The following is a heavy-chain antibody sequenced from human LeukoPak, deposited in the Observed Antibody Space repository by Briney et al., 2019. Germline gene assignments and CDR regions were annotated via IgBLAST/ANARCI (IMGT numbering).Heavy chain of an antibody. CDR1: GYTFISYG. V-gene: IGHV1-18*01. CDR3: ARDEPIVGATVDH. CDR2: ISAYNGNT. D-gene: IGHD1-26*01. Sequence: ASVKVSFKASGYTFISYGITWVRQAPGQGLEWMGWISAYNGNTNYAQKLQGRVTMATDTSTSTAYMELRSLRSDDTAVYYCARDEPIVGATVDHWGQGTLVTVSS. J-gene: IGHJ4*02.